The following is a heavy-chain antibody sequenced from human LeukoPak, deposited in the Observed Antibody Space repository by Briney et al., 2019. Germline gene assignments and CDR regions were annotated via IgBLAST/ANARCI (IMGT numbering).Heavy chain of an antibody. Sequence: SETLSLTCTVSGGSISGSSYYWGWIRQPPGKGLEWIGEINHSGSTNYNPSLKSRVTISVDTSKNQFSLKLSSVTAADTAVYYCARGPPELGATRAGMDVWGQGTTVTVSS. CDR3: ARGPPELGATRAGMDV. V-gene: IGHV4-39*07. D-gene: IGHD1-26*01. CDR1: GGSISGSSYY. J-gene: IGHJ6*02. CDR2: INHSGST.